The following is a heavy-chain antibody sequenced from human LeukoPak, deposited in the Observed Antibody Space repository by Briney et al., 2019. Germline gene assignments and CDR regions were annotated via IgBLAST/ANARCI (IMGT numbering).Heavy chain of an antibody. CDR2: IYYSGST. Sequence: SETLSLTCTVSGGSISSSSYYWGWIRQPPGQGLEWIGSIYYSGSTYYNPSLKSRVTISVDTSKNQFSLKLSSVTAADTAVYYCARQSWFGDFDYWGQGTLVTVSS. V-gene: IGHV4-39*01. CDR1: GGSISSSSYY. CDR3: ARQSWFGDFDY. J-gene: IGHJ4*02. D-gene: IGHD3-10*01.